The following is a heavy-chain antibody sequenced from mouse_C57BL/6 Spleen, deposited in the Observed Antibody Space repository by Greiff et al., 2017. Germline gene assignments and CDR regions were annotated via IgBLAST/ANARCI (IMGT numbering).Heavy chain of an antibody. D-gene: IGHD2-5*01. V-gene: IGHV1-15*01. CDR1: GYTFTDYE. J-gene: IGHJ4*01. CDR3: TRNLYSNYDYAMDY. CDR2: IDPETGGP. Sequence: VQLQQSGAELVRPGASVTLSCKASGYTFTDYEMHWVKQTPVHGLEWIGAIDPETGGPAYNQKFKGKAILTADKSSSTAYMELRSLTSEEAAVYYSTRNLYSNYDYAMDYWGQGTSVTVSS.